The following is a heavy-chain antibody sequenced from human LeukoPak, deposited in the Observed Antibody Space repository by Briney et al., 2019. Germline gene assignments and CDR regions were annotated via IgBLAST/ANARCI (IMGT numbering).Heavy chain of an antibody. V-gene: IGHV4-4*07. CDR3: ARDRVVVPAAIAYGWFDP. CDR1: GGSISSYY. D-gene: IGHD2-2*02. Sequence: SETLSLTCTVSGGSISSYYWSWIRQPAGKGLEWIGRIYTSGSTNYNPSLKSRVTMSVDTSKNQFSLKLSSVTAADTSVYYCARDRVVVPAAIAYGWFDPWGQGTLVTVSS. J-gene: IGHJ5*02. CDR2: IYTSGST.